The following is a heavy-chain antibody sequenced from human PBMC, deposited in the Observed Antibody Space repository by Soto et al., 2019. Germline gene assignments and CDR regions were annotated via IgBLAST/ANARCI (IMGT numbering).Heavy chain of an antibody. J-gene: IGHJ6*02. Sequence: SETLSLTCTVSGGSISSGGYYWSWIRQHPGKGLEWIGYIYYSGSTYYNPSLKSQVTISVDTSKNQFSLKLSSVTAADTAVYYCARDRYCSGGSCYSFSPFKPHTYYYYGMDVWGQGTTVTVSS. V-gene: IGHV4-31*01. CDR3: ARDRYCSGGSCYSFSPFKPHTYYYYGMDV. CDR1: GGSISSGGYY. D-gene: IGHD2-15*01. CDR2: IYYSGST.